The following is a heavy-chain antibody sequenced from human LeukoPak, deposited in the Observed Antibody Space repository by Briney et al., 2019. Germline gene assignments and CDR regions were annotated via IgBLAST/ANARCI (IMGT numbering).Heavy chain of an antibody. D-gene: IGHD1-1*01. V-gene: IGHV4-4*07. CDR3: ARWITTQGTFDI. J-gene: IGHJ3*02. Sequence: RPSETLSLTCTVSGGSISTYYWNWLRQPAGKGLEWIGRIYTSGSTNYNASLKSRVTLSLDTSKNQFSLKLTSVTAADTAVHYCARWITTQGTFDIWAQGTMVTVSS. CDR2: IYTSGST. CDR1: GGSISTYY.